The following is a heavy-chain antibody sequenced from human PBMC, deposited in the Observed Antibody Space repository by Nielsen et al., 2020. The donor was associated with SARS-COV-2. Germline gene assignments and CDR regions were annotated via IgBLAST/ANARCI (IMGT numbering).Heavy chain of an antibody. CDR2: INSDGSST. CDR1: AFTFSTYW. J-gene: IGHJ4*02. D-gene: IGHD3-16*01. Sequence: GGSLRLSCAASAFTFSTYWMHWVRQAPGKGLVWVSRINSDGSSTSYADSVKGRFTISRDNAKYTLYLQMNSLRAEDTAVYYCVRGLQVPNGLAHRWGQGTLVTVSS. CDR3: VRGLQVPNGLAHR. V-gene: IGHV3-74*01.